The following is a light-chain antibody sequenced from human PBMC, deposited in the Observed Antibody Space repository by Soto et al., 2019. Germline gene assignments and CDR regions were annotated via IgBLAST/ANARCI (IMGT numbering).Light chain of an antibody. CDR2: EVS. J-gene: IGLJ2*01. CDR3: SSYAGSKNLV. Sequence: QSALTQPPSASGSPGQSVTISCTGTSSDVGGYKYVSWYQQHPGKAPKLMIYEVSKRPSGVPDRFSGSKSGNTAFLTVSGLQAEDEADYYCSSYAGSKNLVFGGGTKLTVL. CDR1: SSDVGGYKY. V-gene: IGLV2-8*01.